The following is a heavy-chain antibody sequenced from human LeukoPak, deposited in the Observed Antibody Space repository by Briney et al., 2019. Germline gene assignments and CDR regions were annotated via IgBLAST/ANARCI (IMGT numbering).Heavy chain of an antibody. Sequence: ASVKVSCKASGYTFTTYNINWVRQAPGQGLEWMGWISGYNGNTNYAQKLQGRVTMTTDTSTSTAYMELRSLKSDDTAVYYCARDRQIQLWFPYYFDYWGQGTLVTVSS. CDR1: GYTFTTYN. D-gene: IGHD5-18*01. CDR3: ARDRQIQLWFPYYFDY. J-gene: IGHJ4*02. V-gene: IGHV1-18*01. CDR2: ISGYNGNT.